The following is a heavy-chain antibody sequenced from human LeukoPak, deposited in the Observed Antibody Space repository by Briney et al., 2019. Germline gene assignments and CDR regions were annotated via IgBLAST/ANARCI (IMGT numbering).Heavy chain of an antibody. Sequence: TSSQTLSLTCTVSGGSISSGDYYWSWIRQPPGKGLEWIGYIYHSGNTYYNPSLKSRLTISVDTPRNQLSLKLRSVTAADTAVYYCARGGTRITIVGVVINDFDYWGQGTLVTVSS. CDR1: GGSISSGDYY. V-gene: IGHV4-30-4*08. J-gene: IGHJ4*02. CDR2: IYHSGNT. D-gene: IGHD3-3*01. CDR3: ARGGTRITIVGVVINDFDY.